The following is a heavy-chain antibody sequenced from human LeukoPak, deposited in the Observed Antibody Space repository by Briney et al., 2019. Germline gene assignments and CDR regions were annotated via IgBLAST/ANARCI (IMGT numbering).Heavy chain of an antibody. CDR3: AKASSFSSGWSHDY. Sequence: GGSLRLSCAGSGFTFRSYAMSWVRQAPGKGLEWVSSISGSGDSTFYADSVKGRFTISRDNSKNTLYLQMNSLRAEDTAVYYCAKASSFSSGWSHDYWGQGTLVTVSS. J-gene: IGHJ4*02. D-gene: IGHD6-19*01. CDR1: GFTFRSYA. CDR2: ISGSGDST. V-gene: IGHV3-23*01.